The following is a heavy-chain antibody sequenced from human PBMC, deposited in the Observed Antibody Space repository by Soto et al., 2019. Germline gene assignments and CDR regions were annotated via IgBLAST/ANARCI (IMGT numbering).Heavy chain of an antibody. D-gene: IGHD1-1*01. CDR3: ARGDVYNDEPDAFDI. CDR1: GGSISSYY. J-gene: IGHJ3*02. CDR2: IYYSGST. Sequence: PSETLSLTCTVSGGSISSYYWSWIRQPPGKGLEWIGYIYYSGSTNYNPSLKSRVTISVDTSKNQFSLKLSSVTAADTAVYYCARGDVYNDEPDAFDIWGQRTMVTVSS. V-gene: IGHV4-59*08.